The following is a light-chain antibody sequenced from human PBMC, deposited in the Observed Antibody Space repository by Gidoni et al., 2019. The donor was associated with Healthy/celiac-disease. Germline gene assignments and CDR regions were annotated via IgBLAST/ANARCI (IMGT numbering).Light chain of an antibody. CDR3: QQYKSLWT. CDR1: QSISSW. Sequence: DIQMTPSPSTLSSSVGDRVTITCRASQSISSWLAWYQQKPGKAPKLLIDKASSLESGVPSRFSGSGGGTEFTLTSSSLQPDDFANYYCQQYKSLWTFGQGTKVEIK. V-gene: IGKV1-5*03. J-gene: IGKJ1*01. CDR2: KAS.